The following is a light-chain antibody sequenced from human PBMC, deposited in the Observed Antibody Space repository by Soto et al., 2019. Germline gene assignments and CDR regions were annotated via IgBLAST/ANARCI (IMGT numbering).Light chain of an antibody. CDR2: EVS. J-gene: IGLJ1*01. CDR1: SSNIGAGYD. V-gene: IGLV2-14*01. Sequence: QSVLTQPPSVSGAPGQRVTITCTGTSSNIGAGYDVHWYQHHPGKAPKLIIYEVSNRPSGVSNRFSGSKSGSTASLTISGLQAEDEADYHCTSYTRDTALVFGTGTKVTVL. CDR3: TSYTRDTALV.